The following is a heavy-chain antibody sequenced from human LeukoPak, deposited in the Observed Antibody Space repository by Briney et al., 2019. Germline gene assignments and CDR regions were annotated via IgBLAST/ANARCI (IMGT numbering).Heavy chain of an antibody. D-gene: IGHD3-3*01. J-gene: IGHJ5*02. V-gene: IGHV1-69*13. CDR3: ATVRSGYYDT. Sequence: SVKVSCKASGGTFSSYAISWVRQAPGQGLEWMGGIIPIFGIANYAQKFQGRVTITADEPTSTAYMELSSLRSEDTAVYYCATVRSGYYDTWGQGTLVTVSS. CDR2: IIPIFGIA. CDR1: GGTFSSYA.